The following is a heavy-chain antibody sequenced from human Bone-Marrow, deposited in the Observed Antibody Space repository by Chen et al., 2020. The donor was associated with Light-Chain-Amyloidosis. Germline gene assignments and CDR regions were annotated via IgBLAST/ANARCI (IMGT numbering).Heavy chain of an antibody. CDR1: GGSISSGGYY. CDR2: IYYSGST. Sequence: QVQLQESGPVLVKPSQTLSLTCTVSGGSISSGGYYWSWIRQHPGKGLEWIGYIYYSGSTYYNPSLKSRVTISVDTSKNQFSLKLSSVTAADTAVYYCARGPSDYGDPYYYYYYMDVWGKGTTVTVSS. V-gene: IGHV4-31*03. J-gene: IGHJ6*03. CDR3: ARGPSDYGDPYYYYYYMDV. D-gene: IGHD4-17*01.